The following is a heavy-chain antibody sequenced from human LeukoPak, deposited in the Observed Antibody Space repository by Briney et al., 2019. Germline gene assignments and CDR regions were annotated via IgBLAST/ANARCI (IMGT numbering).Heavy chain of an antibody. Sequence: GGSLRLSCAASGFIVNSNYMSWVRQAPGKGLEWVSVIYSGGSTYYADSVKGRFTISRDNSKNTLYLQMNSLRAEDTAVYYCARVRPPGYYDSSDYNFDYWGQGTLVTVSS. CDR3: ARVRPPGYYDSSDYNFDY. CDR2: IYSGGST. CDR1: GFIVNSNY. V-gene: IGHV3-66*02. D-gene: IGHD3-22*01. J-gene: IGHJ4*02.